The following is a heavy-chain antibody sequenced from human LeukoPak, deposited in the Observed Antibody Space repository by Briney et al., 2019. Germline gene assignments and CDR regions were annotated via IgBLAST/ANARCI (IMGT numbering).Heavy chain of an antibody. V-gene: IGHV3-33*06. CDR2: IWYDGSNK. J-gene: IGHJ5*02. D-gene: IGHD5-12*01. CDR3: AKGQGEDSGYDPGFDP. Sequence: GGSLRLSCAASGFTFSSYGMHWVRQAPGKGLEWAAVIWYDGSNKYYADSVKGRFTISRDNSKNTLYLQMNSLRAEDTAVYYCAKGQGEDSGYDPGFDPWGQGTLVTVSS. CDR1: GFTFSSYG.